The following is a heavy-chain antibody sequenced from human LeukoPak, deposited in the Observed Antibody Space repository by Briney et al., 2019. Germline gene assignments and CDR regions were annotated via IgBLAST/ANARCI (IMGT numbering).Heavy chain of an antibody. CDR2: VATDGTAP. CDR3: ARDAGPYGGSPGGS. CDR1: GFTFSSYW. V-gene: IGHV3-74*01. D-gene: IGHD4-23*01. J-gene: IGHJ5*02. Sequence: GGPLRLSCAASGFTFSSYWMHWVRQAPGKGLVWVSRVATDGTAPSYADSVKGRFTISRDNAKNTLYLQMNSLSADDTAVYYCARDAGPYGGSPGGSWGQGTLVTVSS.